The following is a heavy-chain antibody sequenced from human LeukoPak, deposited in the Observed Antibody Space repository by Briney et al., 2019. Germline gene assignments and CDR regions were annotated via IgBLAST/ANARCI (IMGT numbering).Heavy chain of an antibody. CDR2: VNTDGRST. Sequence: GGSLRLSCAASGSTFSSYWMHWVRQAPGKGLVWVSRVNTDGRSTSYGDFVKGRFTVSRDNAKNTLHLQMNSLRAEDTAVYFCVRDVWGDRDGFFEYWGQGALVTVSS. J-gene: IGHJ4*02. CDR1: GSTFSSYW. D-gene: IGHD5-24*01. CDR3: VRDVWGDRDGFFEY. V-gene: IGHV3-74*01.